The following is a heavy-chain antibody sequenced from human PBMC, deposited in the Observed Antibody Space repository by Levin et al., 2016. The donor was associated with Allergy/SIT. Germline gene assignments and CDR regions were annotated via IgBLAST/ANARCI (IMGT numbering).Heavy chain of an antibody. CDR1: GFTFSDYY. CDR2: ISPSSSHT. CDR3: ARESGWPPLYSSSSAYMDV. D-gene: IGHD6-6*01. J-gene: IGHJ6*03. Sequence: GESLKISCAASGFTFSDYYMTWIRQAPGKGLELVAYISPSSSHTNYGDSMKGRVTISRDNAKNSLYLEMDSLRTEDTAVYYCARESGWPPLYSSSSAYMDVWGTGTTVTVSS. V-gene: IGHV3-11*06.